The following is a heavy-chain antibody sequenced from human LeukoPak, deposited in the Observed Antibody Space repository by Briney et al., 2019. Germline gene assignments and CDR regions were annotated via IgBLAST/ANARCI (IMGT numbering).Heavy chain of an antibody. V-gene: IGHV5-51*01. CDR1: GYSFNNYW. CDR3: ARQDGDPFHDAFDI. J-gene: IGHJ3*02. Sequence: GESLKISCQGSGYSFNNYWIGWMRQMPGKGLEWMGIIYPGDSDTRYSPSFQGRVTISADKSISTAYLQWSSLKASDTAMYYCARQDGDPFHDAFDIWGQGTMVTVSS. D-gene: IGHD4-17*01. CDR2: IYPGDSDT.